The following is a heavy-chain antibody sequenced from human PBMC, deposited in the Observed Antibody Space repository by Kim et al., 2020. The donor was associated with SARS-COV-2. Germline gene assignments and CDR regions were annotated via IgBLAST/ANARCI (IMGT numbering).Heavy chain of an antibody. D-gene: IGHD6-13*01. V-gene: IGHV3-73*01. Sequence: GGSLRLSCVASGFTFSDCAIHWVRQASGKGLEGVGRIRSKANDYATAYAASVSGRFTVSRDDSKNMAYLQMNSLKIEDTAVDYCASAGPNYVMDVWGQGITVTVS. CDR2: IRSKANDYAT. CDR3: ASAGPNYVMDV. J-gene: IGHJ6*02. CDR1: GFTFSDCA.